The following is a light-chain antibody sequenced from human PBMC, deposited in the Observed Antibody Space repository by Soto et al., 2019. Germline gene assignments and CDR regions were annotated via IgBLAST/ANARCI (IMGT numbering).Light chain of an antibody. CDR1: SSDVGGFNY. V-gene: IGLV2-14*01. CDR3: SSYTTSSSYV. J-gene: IGLJ1*01. CDR2: DVY. Sequence: QSVLTQPAFVSGSPGQSITISCTGTSSDVGGFNYVSWYQQHPGKAPKLLIFDVYSRPSGISNRFSGSKSGNTASLTISGLQAEDEADYYCSSYTTSSSYVFGAGTKVTVL.